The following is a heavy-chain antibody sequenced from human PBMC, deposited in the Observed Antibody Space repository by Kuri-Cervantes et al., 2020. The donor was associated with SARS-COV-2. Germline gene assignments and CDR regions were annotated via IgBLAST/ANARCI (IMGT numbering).Heavy chain of an antibody. J-gene: IGHJ6*02. CDR2: INPGGGGT. CDR1: GYSFASYY. Sequence: ASVKVSCKASGYSFASYYMHWVRQAPGQGLEWMVIINPGGGGTSYAQRFQGRVSMTRDTSTTTVYMELSSLKSEDTAVYYCARGEKRYYYDSSGYADRPYYYYGMDVWGQGTTVTVSS. CDR3: ARGEKRYYYDSSGYADRPYYYYGMDV. V-gene: IGHV1-46*01. D-gene: IGHD3-22*01.